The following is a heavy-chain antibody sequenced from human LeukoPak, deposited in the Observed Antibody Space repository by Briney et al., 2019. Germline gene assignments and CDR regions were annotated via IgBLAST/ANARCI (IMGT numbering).Heavy chain of an antibody. J-gene: IGHJ4*02. V-gene: IGHV3-21*01. CDR3: ARADYGSGNFDY. CDR1: GFTFSSYS. Sequence: GGSLRLSCEASGFTFSSYSMNWVRQAPGKGLEWVSSISSSSSYIYYADSVKGRFTISRDNAKNSLYLQMNSLRAEDTAVYYCARADYGSGNFDYWGQGTLVTVSS. CDR2: ISSSSSYI. D-gene: IGHD3-10*01.